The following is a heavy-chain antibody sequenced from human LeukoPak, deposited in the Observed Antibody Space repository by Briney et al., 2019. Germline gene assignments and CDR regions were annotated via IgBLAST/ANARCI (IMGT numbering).Heavy chain of an antibody. CDR1: GFTFDDYA. J-gene: IGHJ4*02. D-gene: IGHD3-22*01. Sequence: GGSLRLSCAASGFTFDDYAMHWVRQPPGKGLEWVSSINWNSGKIGHADSVKGRFTITRDNAKNTLYLQMNSLRAEDTAVYYCAKIYYDSSGYLDYWGQGTLVTVSS. CDR2: INWNSGKI. V-gene: IGHV3-9*01. CDR3: AKIYYDSSGYLDY.